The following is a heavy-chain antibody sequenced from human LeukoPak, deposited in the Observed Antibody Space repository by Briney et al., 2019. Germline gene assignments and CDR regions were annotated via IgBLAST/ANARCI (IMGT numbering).Heavy chain of an antibody. CDR3: ARRWVTGSTWYYFDY. J-gene: IGHJ4*02. CDR1: GYSFTNHL. Sequence: GESLQISCKGSGYSFTNHLIGWVRQMPGKGLEWMGLIYPGDSDTRYSPSFQGQVTISVDKSINTAYLHWSSLKASDTAIYYCARRWVTGSTWYYFDYWGQGTLVSVSS. CDR2: IYPGDSDT. V-gene: IGHV5-51*01. D-gene: IGHD1-7*01.